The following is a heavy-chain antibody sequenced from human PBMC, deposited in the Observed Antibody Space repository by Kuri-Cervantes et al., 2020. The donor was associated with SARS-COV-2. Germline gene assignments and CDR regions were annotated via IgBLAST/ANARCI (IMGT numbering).Heavy chain of an antibody. J-gene: IGHJ4*02. D-gene: IGHD3-22*01. CDR3: AREGYYDSSGYRYYFDY. CDR1: GFTFSSYS. CDR2: ISSSSSTI. V-gene: IGHV3-48*02. Sequence: GESLKISCAASGFTFSSYSMNWVRQAPGKGLEWVSYISSSSSTIYYADSVKGRFTISRDNAKNSLYLQMNSLRDEDTAVYYCAREGYYDSSGYRYYFDYWGQGTLVTVSS.